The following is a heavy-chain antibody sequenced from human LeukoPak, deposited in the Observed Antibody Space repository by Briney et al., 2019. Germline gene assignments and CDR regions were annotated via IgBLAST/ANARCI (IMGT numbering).Heavy chain of an antibody. V-gene: IGHV4-59*01. D-gene: IGHD3-3*01. J-gene: IGHJ4*02. CDR2: IYNRGST. CDR3: ARGFYYDFWSGIKWHPAYYFDY. Sequence: SETLSLTCFVSGGAMSSYYWSWIRQSPGKGLEWIAYIYNRGSTNYNPSLKSRVTISMDTSKNQFSLRLSSVTAADTAMYYCARGFYYDFWSGIKWHPAYYFDYWGQGTLLTVSS. CDR1: GGAMSSYY.